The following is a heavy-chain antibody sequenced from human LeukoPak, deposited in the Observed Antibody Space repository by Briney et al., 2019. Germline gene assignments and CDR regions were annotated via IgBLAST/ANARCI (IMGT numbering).Heavy chain of an antibody. D-gene: IGHD3-10*01. V-gene: IGHV3-21*01. J-gene: IGHJ3*02. CDR3: ACLWFGELLSPDAFDI. CDR2: ISSSSSYI. CDR1: GFTFSSYS. Sequence: GGSLRLSCAASGFTFSSYSMNWVRQAPGKGLEWVSSISSSSSYIYYADSVKGRFTISRDNAKNSLYLQMNSLRAEGTAVYYCACLWFGELLSPDAFDIWGQGTMVTVSS.